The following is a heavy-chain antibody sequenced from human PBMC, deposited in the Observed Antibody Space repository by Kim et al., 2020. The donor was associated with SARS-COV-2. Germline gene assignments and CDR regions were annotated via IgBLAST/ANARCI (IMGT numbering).Heavy chain of an antibody. CDR2: IKQDGSDK. Sequence: GGSLRLSCAAYGFSFSGYWMAWVRQAPGKGLEWVANIKQDGSDKYYVDSVKGRFTISRDNAKNSLYLQMNSLRDEDTALYCCSRTEGWTGYSPERFDYWGQGTLVSVSS. D-gene: IGHD3-9*01. J-gene: IGHJ4*02. CDR3: SRTEGWTGYSPERFDY. V-gene: IGHV3-7*01. CDR1: GFSFSGYW.